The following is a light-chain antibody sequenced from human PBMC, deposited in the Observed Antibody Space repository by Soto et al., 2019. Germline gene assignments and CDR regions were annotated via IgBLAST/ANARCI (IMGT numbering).Light chain of an antibody. J-gene: IGKJ1*01. CDR3: QQRSNWPPWT. Sequence: EIVLPQSPATLSLSPGERATLSCRASQSVSSYLAWYQQKPGQAPRLLIYDASNRATGIPARFSGSGSGTAFTLTISSLEPEDFAVYYCQQRSNWPPWTFGQGTKVEIK. CDR2: DAS. V-gene: IGKV3-11*01. CDR1: QSVSSY.